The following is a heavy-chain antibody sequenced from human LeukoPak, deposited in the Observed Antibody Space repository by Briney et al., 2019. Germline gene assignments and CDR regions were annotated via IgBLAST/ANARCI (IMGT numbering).Heavy chain of an antibody. Sequence: GGSLRLSCAASGFTFSSYGMRWVRQAPGKGLEWVAFIRYDGSNKYYADSVKGRFTISRDNSKNTLYLQMNSLRAEDTAVYYCAKDRFITMVRGAVDYWGQGTLVTVSS. D-gene: IGHD3-10*01. J-gene: IGHJ4*02. CDR3: AKDRFITMVRGAVDY. CDR1: GFTFSSYG. V-gene: IGHV3-30*02. CDR2: IRYDGSNK.